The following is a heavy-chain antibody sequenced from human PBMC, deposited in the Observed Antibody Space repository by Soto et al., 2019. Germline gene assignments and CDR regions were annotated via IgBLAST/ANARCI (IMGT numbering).Heavy chain of an antibody. J-gene: IGHJ4*02. V-gene: IGHV1-3*01. CDR3: ATTGYTSGWADY. CDR2: VSADSGNT. CDR1: GYTFTTYA. D-gene: IGHD6-19*01. Sequence: QVQLVQSGAEVKKPGASVKVSCKASGYTFTTYAIQWVRQASGQRLEWMGWVSADSGNTKYSQRFQGRVTITRDTSARTAYMELSSLTSEDTAVYYCATTGYTSGWADYWGQGTPVTVSS.